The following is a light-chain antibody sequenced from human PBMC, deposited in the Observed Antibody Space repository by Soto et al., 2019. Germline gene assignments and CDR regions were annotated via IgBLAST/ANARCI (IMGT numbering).Light chain of an antibody. CDR2: ATS. CDR1: QGIAPY. V-gene: IGKV1-27*01. CDR3: QKYNSAPLT. Sequence: DVQMTRSPSSLSAFVGDRVTITCRASQGIAPYLAWFQQKPEKVPKLLIYATSTLQSGVPSRFSGSGSGTDFTLTITSLQPEDVATYYCQKYNSAPLTFGGGTKVEIK. J-gene: IGKJ4*01.